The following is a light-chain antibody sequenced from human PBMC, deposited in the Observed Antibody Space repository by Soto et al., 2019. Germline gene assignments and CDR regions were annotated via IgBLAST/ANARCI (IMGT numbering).Light chain of an antibody. CDR2: ATS. V-gene: IGKV1-39*01. CDR3: QQSYSTSCT. CDR1: QDISNL. J-gene: IGKJ5*01. Sequence: ITQPPFPLSASDGDRLTSTCQASQDISNLLNWYQQKPGKAPNLLMSATSYLQGGVPSRFSGSGSGTDFTLTISSLQPEDFAIYYCQQSYSTSCTFGQGTRLEIK.